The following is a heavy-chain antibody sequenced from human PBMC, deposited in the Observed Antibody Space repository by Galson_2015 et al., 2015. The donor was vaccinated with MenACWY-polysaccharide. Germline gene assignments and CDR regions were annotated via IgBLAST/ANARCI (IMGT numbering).Heavy chain of an antibody. Sequence: SLRLSCAASGFTFGSYAMSWVRQAPGKGLEWVSTISTGGGSTYYADSVRGRFTISRDNSKNTLYLQLNCLRGEDTAVYYCAREWHCGKYCFDYWGQGALVTVSS. CDR2: ISTGGGST. V-gene: IGHV3-23*01. CDR3: AREWHCGKYCFDY. CDR1: GFTFGSYA. D-gene: IGHD1-26*01. J-gene: IGHJ4*02.